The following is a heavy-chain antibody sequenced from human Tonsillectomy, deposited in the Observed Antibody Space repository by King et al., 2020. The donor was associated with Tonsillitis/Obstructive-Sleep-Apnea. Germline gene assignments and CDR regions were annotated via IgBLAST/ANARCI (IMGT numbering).Heavy chain of an antibody. Sequence: QLVQSGSELKKPGASVKVSCKASGYTFTNYAMNWVRQAPGQGLELMGWSNHNTWDPTYAQGFTGRLVFSVDTSVSTAYLQISSLKAEDTAVYYCARTRGYSYGYEDYWGQGSLVTVSS. V-gene: IGHV7-4-1*02. CDR1: GYTFTNYA. J-gene: IGHJ4*02. CDR2: SNHNTWDP. CDR3: ARTRGYSYGYEDY. D-gene: IGHD5-18*01.